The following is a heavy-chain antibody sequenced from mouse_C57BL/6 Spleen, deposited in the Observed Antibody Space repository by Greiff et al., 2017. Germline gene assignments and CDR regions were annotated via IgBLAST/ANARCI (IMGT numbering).Heavy chain of an antibody. CDR3: ARSYSYDFDY. D-gene: IGHD2-12*01. Sequence: QVQLQQSGPELVKPGASVKISCKASGYAFSSSWMNWVKQRPGKGLEWIGRIYPGDGDTNYNGKFKGKATLTADKSSSTAYMQLSSLTSEDSAVYFCARSYSYDFDYWGQGTTLTVSS. CDR2: IYPGDGDT. CDR1: GYAFSSSW. J-gene: IGHJ2*01. V-gene: IGHV1-82*01.